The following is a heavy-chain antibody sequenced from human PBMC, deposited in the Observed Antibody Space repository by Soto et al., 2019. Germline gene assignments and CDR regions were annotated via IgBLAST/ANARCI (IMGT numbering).Heavy chain of an antibody. Sequence: QVQLVQSGAEVKKPGSSVKVSCKASGGTFSSDSFSWVRQAPGQGLEWMGGIIPMFDTPIYAQKFQERVTITADAATSTAYMQLSRPRSGDTAVYYCARSGGLDRDFNYWGQGSLVTVSS. D-gene: IGHD2-15*01. CDR1: GGTFSSDS. CDR3: ARSGGLDRDFNY. J-gene: IGHJ4*02. CDR2: IIPMFDTP. V-gene: IGHV1-69*12.